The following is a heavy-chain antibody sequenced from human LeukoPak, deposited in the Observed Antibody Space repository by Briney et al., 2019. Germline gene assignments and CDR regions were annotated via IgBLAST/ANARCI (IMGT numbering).Heavy chain of an antibody. V-gene: IGHV7-4-1*02. Sequence: ASVKVSCKASGYTFTSYAMNWVRQAPGQGLEWMGWINTNTGNPTYAQGFTGRFVFSLDTSVSTAYLQISSLKAEDTAVYYCARAYSHYYCYGMDVWGQGTTVTVSS. CDR2: INTNTGNP. J-gene: IGHJ6*02. CDR3: ARAYSHYYCYGMDV. CDR1: GYTFTSYA. D-gene: IGHD2-15*01.